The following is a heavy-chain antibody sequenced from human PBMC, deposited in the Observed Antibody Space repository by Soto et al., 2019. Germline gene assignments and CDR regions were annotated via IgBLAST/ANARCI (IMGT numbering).Heavy chain of an antibody. D-gene: IGHD3-10*01. Sequence: QVQLVQSGAEVKKPGSSVKVSCKASGGTFSSYTISWVRQAPGQGLEWMGRIIPILGIANYAQKFQGRVTITADKSPSTAYMELSSLRSEDTAVYYCARVREAVRDNHYYYYGMDVWGQGTTVTVSS. CDR3: ARVREAVRDNHYYYYGMDV. V-gene: IGHV1-69*02. CDR1: GGTFSSYT. CDR2: IIPILGIA. J-gene: IGHJ6*02.